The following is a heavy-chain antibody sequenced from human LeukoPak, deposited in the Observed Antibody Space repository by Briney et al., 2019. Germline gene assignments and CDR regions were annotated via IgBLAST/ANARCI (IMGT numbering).Heavy chain of an antibody. CDR1: GFTFDDYA. V-gene: IGHV3-9*01. CDR3: AKGARERYCSGGSCYRYYFDY. Sequence: GGSLRLSCAASGFTFDDYAMHWVRQAPGKGLEWVSGISWNSGSIGYADSVKGRFTISRDNAKNSLYLQMNSLRAEDTALYYCAKGARERYCSGGSCYRYYFDYWGQGTLVTVSS. D-gene: IGHD2-15*01. J-gene: IGHJ4*02. CDR2: ISWNSGSI.